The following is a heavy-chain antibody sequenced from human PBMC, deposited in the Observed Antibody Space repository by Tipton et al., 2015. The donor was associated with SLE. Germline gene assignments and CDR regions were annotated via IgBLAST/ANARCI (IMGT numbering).Heavy chain of an antibody. J-gene: IGHJ4*02. Sequence: SLRLSCAASGFTFSSYSMNWVSQVPGTGLEWVSSISGSSTYIDYADSVKGRFTISRDNFKNSLYLQMKSLRAEDTAVYYCATLPGRYQLLGDDFWGQGTLVTVSS. CDR2: ISGSSTYI. D-gene: IGHD2-2*01. CDR3: ATLPGRYQLLGDDF. CDR1: GFTFSSYS. V-gene: IGHV3-21*01.